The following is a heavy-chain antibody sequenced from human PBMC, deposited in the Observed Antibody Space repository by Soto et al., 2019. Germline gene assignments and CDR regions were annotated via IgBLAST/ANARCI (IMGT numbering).Heavy chain of an antibody. CDR1: GYTFRDDY. CDR2: ISSSGTGI. Sequence: QVQLVESGGGLVKPGGSLRPSCAAYGYTFRDDYMTWIRQAPGKGLEWVSYISSSGTGIYYADSVKGRFTISRDNAKNSLYLQMSSLRAEDTAVYYCARAFSDAFDIWGQGTMVTASS. J-gene: IGHJ3*02. CDR3: ARAFSDAFDI. V-gene: IGHV3-11*01.